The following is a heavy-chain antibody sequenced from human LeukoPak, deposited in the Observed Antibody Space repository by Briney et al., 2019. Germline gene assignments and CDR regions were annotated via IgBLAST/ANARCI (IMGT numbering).Heavy chain of an antibody. CDR3: AKNYPGIAAAGICWFDP. V-gene: IGHV1-8*03. J-gene: IGHJ5*02. CDR2: MNPNSGNT. Sequence: ASVKVSCKASRYTFASYDINWVRQATGQGLEWMGWMNPNSGNTGYAQKFQGRVTITRNTSISTAYMELSSLRSEDTAVYYCAKNYPGIAAAGICWFDPWGQGTLVTVSS. CDR1: RYTFASYD. D-gene: IGHD6-13*01.